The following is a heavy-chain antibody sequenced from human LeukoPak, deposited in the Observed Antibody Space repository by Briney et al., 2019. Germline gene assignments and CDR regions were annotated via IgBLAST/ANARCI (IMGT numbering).Heavy chain of an antibody. CDR2: IYYSGST. Sequence: SETLSLTCTVSGGSISSSSYYWGWIRQPPGKGLEWIGSIYYSGSTYYNPSLKSRVTISVDTSKNQFSLKLSSVTAADTAVYYCASTFTTMGDYDSSGSHAYYFDYWGQGTLVTVSS. D-gene: IGHD3-22*01. V-gene: IGHV4-39*07. CDR3: ASTFTTMGDYDSSGSHAYYFDY. J-gene: IGHJ4*02. CDR1: GGSISSSSYY.